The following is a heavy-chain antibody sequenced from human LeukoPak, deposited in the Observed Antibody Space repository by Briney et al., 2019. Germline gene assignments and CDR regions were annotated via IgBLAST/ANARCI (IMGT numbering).Heavy chain of an antibody. J-gene: IGHJ4*02. D-gene: IGHD2-2*01. CDR2: IIPIFGTA. Sequence: GASVKVSCKVSGYTLTELSMHWVRQAPGKGLEWMGGIIPIFGTANYAQKFQGRVTITTDESTSTAYMELSSLRSEDTAVYYCARESCSSTSCYLDYWGQGTLVTVSS. CDR1: GYTLTELS. V-gene: IGHV1-69*05. CDR3: ARESCSSTSCYLDY.